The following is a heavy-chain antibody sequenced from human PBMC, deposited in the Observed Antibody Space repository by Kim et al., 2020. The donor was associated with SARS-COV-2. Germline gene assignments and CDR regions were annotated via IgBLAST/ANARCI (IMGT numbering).Heavy chain of an antibody. J-gene: IGHJ4*02. V-gene: IGHV3-11*04. Sequence: DSVRGRLTISRDNAKNSLYLQMNSRRAEDTAVYYCARDRYSGYDYEGFDYWGQGTLVTVSS. CDR3: ARDRYSGYDYEGFDY. D-gene: IGHD5-12*01.